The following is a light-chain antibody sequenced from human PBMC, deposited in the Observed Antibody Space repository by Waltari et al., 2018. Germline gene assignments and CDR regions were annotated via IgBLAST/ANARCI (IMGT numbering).Light chain of an antibody. CDR2: AAS. Sequence: DIQMTLSRSSLSASVGGSVIIPCRASQSISSYLHWYQQKPGKAPKRLIYAASSLQSGVPSRFSGGAAETEFTSTRSSLQPEDFETYYYQQSYRTLYTLGQGTNRESK. CDR3: QQSYRTLYT. J-gene: IGKJ2*01. CDR1: QSISSY. V-gene: IGKV1-39*01.